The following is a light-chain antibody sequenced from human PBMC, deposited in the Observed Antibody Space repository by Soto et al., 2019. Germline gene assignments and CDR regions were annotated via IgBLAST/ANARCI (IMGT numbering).Light chain of an antibody. J-gene: IGKJ4*01. CDR3: QQSSSSPWLT. CDR1: QTIATS. Sequence: DLQLTQSPSSLSASVGDRVTITCRASQTIATSLNWYQQKPGKPPNLLIYLSSNLQTGVPSRFSGSGSGTDFTLTINHVQPEDFATYYCQQSSSSPWLTFGGGTKVEMK. V-gene: IGKV1-39*01. CDR2: LSS.